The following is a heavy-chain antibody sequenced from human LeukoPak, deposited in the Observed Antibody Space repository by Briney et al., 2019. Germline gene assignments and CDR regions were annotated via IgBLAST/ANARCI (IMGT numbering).Heavy chain of an antibody. V-gene: IGHV4-30-2*01. D-gene: IGHD4-17*01. Sequence: SETLSLTCAVSGGSISSGGYFWSWIRQPPGKGLEWIGYIYESSHALYNPSLKSRVSISGDKSKNQFSLRVNSVTAADTAVYYCARLASVTTGIIDYWGQGTLVTVSS. CDR3: ARLASVTTGIIDY. CDR2: IYESSHA. J-gene: IGHJ4*02. CDR1: GGSISSGGYF.